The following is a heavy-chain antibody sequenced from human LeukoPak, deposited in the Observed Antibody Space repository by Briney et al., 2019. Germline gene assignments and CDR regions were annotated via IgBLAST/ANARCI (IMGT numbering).Heavy chain of an antibody. CDR1: GFTFSMYW. Sequence: GGSLRLSCAASGFTFSMYWMSWVRQAPGKGPEWVANIKVDGSEIYYVDSVEGRFTISRDNAKNSLYLQMNSLRAEDTAVYYCTRDRQGPRLYEMDIWGQGITVTVSS. V-gene: IGHV3-7*01. J-gene: IGHJ6*02. CDR2: IKVDGSEI. D-gene: IGHD2-8*01. CDR3: TRDRQGPRLYEMDI.